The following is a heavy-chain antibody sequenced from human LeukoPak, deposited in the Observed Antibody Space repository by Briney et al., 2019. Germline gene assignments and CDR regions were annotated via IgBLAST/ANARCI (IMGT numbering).Heavy chain of an antibody. Sequence: GGSLRLSCAASGFTFSGYGMHWVRQAPGKGLEWVAVIWYDGSNKYYADSVKGRFTVSRDNSKNTLYLQMNSLRAEDTAVCYCARDGGQLLLSGWFDPWGQEALVTVSS. CDR1: GFTFSGYG. CDR3: ARDGGQLLLSGWFDP. CDR2: IWYDGSNK. J-gene: IGHJ5*02. D-gene: IGHD2-15*01. V-gene: IGHV3-33*01.